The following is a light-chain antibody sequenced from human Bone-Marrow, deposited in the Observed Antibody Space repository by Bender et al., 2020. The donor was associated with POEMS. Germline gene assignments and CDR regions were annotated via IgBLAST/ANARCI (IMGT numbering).Light chain of an antibody. CDR2: QIN. Sequence: SFELTQPPSVSVSPGQTAIITCSGDKLGFKYTSWYQQRPGQSPLLVIYQINKRPSGIPERFSGSNSGNTATLTISGTQAMDEADYYCQAWDSTTVVFGGGTKLTVL. CDR3: QAWDSTTVV. V-gene: IGLV3-1*01. CDR1: KLGFKY. J-gene: IGLJ3*02.